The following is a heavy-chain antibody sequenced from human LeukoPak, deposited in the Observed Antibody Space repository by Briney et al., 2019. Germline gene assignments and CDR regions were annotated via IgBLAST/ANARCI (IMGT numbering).Heavy chain of an antibody. V-gene: IGHV3-23*01. J-gene: IGHJ6*02. CDR1: GFTFSSYA. D-gene: IGHD6-19*01. CDR3: AKEGSIAVAGPYGMDV. Sequence: GGSLRLSCAASGFTFSSYAMSWVRQAPGKGLEWVSAFSGSGGSTYYADSVKGRFTISRDNSKNTLYLQMNSLRAEDTAVYYCAKEGSIAVAGPYGMDVWGQGTTVTVSS. CDR2: FSGSGGST.